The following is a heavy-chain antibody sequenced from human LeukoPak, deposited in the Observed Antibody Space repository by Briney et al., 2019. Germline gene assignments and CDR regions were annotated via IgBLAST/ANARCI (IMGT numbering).Heavy chain of an antibody. V-gene: IGHV4-4*09. D-gene: IGHD6-13*01. CDR1: GVSISGYY. Sequence: SETLSLTCTVSGVSISGYYWSWIRQPPGKGLEWIGCIYTSGSSNYNPSLKSRVTISVDTSKNQISLKLSSVTAADTAVYYCARSGYSSSWYYYYMDVWGKGTTVTVSS. J-gene: IGHJ6*03. CDR2: IYTSGSS. CDR3: ARSGYSSSWYYYYMDV.